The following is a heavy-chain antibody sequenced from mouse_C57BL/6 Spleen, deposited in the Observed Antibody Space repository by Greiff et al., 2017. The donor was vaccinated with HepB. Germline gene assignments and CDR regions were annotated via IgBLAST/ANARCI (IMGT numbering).Heavy chain of an antibody. CDR2: IDPSDSYT. J-gene: IGHJ2*01. V-gene: IGHV1-50*01. CDR1: GYTFTSYW. CDR3: ARSKVTGKTFDY. D-gene: IGHD4-1*01. Sequence: QVQLQQPGAELVKPGASVKLSCKASGYTFTSYWMQWVKQSPGQGLEWIGEIDPSDSYTNYNQKFKGKATLTVDTSSSTAYMQLSSLTSEDSAVYYCARSKVTGKTFDYWGQVTTLTVSS.